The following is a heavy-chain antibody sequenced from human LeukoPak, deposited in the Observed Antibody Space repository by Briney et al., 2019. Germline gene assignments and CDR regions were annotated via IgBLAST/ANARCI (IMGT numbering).Heavy chain of an antibody. V-gene: IGHV1-2*02. D-gene: IGHD2-21*02. Sequence: VASVKVSCKASGYTFRDYYIHWVRQAPGQGLEWMGWINPKSGGTKYAQKFQGRFTMTRDTSISTAYMELSRLRSDGTAVYYCARGPHGDHADYWGQGTLVTVSS. CDR1: GYTFRDYY. CDR2: INPKSGGT. J-gene: IGHJ4*02. CDR3: ARGPHGDHADY.